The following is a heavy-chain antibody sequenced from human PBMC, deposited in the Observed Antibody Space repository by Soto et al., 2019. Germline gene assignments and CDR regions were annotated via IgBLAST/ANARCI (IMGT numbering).Heavy chain of an antibody. Sequence: SETLSLTCSVSGASISSRDYYWGWIRQTPGKGLEWIGNIDYNGVTYYNPSLKSRATMSIDTAGNQFSLKVSSVTVADTAVYYCARDLDGLHDDTSGPFPRPGWGQGTLVTVSS. CDR2: IDYNGVT. J-gene: IGHJ1*01. D-gene: IGHD3-22*01. CDR1: GASISSRDYY. CDR3: ARDLDGLHDDTSGPFPRPG. V-gene: IGHV4-39*07.